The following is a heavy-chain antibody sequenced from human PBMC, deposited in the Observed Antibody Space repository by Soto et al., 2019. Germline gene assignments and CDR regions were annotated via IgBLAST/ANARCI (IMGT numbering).Heavy chain of an antibody. V-gene: IGHV4-31*02. CDR2: IYYSGST. D-gene: IGHD2-15*01. CDR1: GGSISSGGYY. Sequence: SETLSLTXTVSGGSISSGGYYWSWIRQHPGKGLEWIGYIYYSGSTYYNPSLKSRVTISVDTSKNQFSLKLSSVTAADTAVYYCARDKVVAARSSNWFDPWGQGTLVTVSS. CDR3: ARDKVVAARSSNWFDP. J-gene: IGHJ5*02.